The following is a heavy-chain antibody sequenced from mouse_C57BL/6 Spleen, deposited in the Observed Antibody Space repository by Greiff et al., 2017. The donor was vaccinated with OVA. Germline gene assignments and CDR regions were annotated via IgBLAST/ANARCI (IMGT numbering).Heavy chain of an antibody. D-gene: IGHD2-4*01. J-gene: IGHJ3*01. CDR1: GYTFTDYY. CDR2: INPNNGGT. Sequence: EVQLQQSGPELVKPGASVKISCKASGYTFTDYYMNWVKQSHGKSLEWIGDINPNNGGTSYNQKFKGKATLTVDKSSSTAYMELRSLTSEDSAVYYCAGSYDYGGFAYWGQGTLVTVSA. CDR3: AGSYDYGGFAY. V-gene: IGHV1-26*01.